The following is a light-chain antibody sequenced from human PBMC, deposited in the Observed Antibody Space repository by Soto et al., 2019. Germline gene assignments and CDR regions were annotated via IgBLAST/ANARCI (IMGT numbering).Light chain of an antibody. V-gene: IGLV2-8*01. Sequence: QSALTQPPSASGSPGQSVTISCTGTSSDVGGYNYVSWYQQHPGKAPKLMIYEVSKRPSGVPDRFSGSKSGNTASLTVSGLQAEDEADYYCSSYAGSNNSNFGTGTKLTVL. CDR2: EVS. J-gene: IGLJ1*01. CDR3: SSYAGSNNSN. CDR1: SSDVGGYNY.